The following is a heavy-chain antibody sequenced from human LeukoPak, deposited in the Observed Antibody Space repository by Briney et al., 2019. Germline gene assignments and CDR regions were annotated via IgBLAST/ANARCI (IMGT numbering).Heavy chain of an antibody. V-gene: IGHV4-4*07. CDR2: IYTSGST. CDR3: ARDSYYHDSRSNRFDY. CDR1: GGSISSYY. Sequence: SETLSLTCTVSGGSISSYYWSWIRQPPGKGLEWIGRIYTSGSTNYNPSLKSRVTMSVDTSKNQFSLKLSSVTAADTAVYYCARDSYYHDSRSNRFDYWGQGTLVTVSS. D-gene: IGHD3-22*01. J-gene: IGHJ4*02.